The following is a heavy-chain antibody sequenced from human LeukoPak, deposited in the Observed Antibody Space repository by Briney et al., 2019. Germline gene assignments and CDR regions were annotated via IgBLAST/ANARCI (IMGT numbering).Heavy chain of an antibody. J-gene: IGHJ4*02. V-gene: IGHV3-7*05. CDR2: IKQDGSEK. CDR3: ARRGASWDSSAYAHSRPFDY. D-gene: IGHD3-22*01. CDR1: GFSFSSYW. Sequence: PGGSLRLSCAASGFSFSSYWMSWVRQAPGKGLEWVANIKQDGSEKYYVGSVKGRFTISRDNAKNSLDLQMNSLRAEDTAVYYCARRGASWDSSAYAHSRPFDYWGQGTLVAVSS.